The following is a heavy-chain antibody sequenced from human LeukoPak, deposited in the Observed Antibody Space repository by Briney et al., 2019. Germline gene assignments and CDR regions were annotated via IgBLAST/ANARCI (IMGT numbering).Heavy chain of an antibody. CDR1: GGSFSGYY. D-gene: IGHD6-25*01. CDR2: INHSGST. CDR3: ARERRLPDY. V-gene: IGHV4-34*01. Sequence: PSETLSLTCAVYGGSFSGYYWSWIRQPPGKGLVWIGEINHSGSTNYNPSLKSRVTISVDTSKNQFSLKLSSVTAADTAVYYCARERRLPDYWGQGTLVTVSS. J-gene: IGHJ4*02.